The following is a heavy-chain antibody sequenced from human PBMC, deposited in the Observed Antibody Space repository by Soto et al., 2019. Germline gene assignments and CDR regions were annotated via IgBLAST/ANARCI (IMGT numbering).Heavy chain of an antibody. CDR2: INAGNGNT. CDR3: ASERGNTYYYDSSGYQPLDY. D-gene: IGHD3-22*01. V-gene: IGHV1-3*01. J-gene: IGHJ4*02. CDR1: GYTXSSYT. Sequence: SXKVSFEASGYTXSSYTMHLVRQAPGQSLEWMGWINAGNGNTKYSKKFQGRVTITRDTSARTAYMELRSLRSEDTAVYYCASERGNTYYYDSSGYQPLDYWGQGTLGTVS.